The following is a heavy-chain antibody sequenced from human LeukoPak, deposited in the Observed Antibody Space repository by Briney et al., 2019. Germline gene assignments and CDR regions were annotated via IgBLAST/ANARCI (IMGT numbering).Heavy chain of an antibody. Sequence: GGSLRLSCAASGFSFSSYAMSWVRQAPGKGLEWVAIFSGSGGSTYYADSVKGRFTVSRDFFTSTLDLQMTSLRAEDTAVYYCARDTSIWVAGNYIDFWGQGTLVTVSS. CDR1: GFSFSSYA. CDR3: ARDTSIWVAGNYIDF. CDR2: FSGSGGST. J-gene: IGHJ4*02. V-gene: IGHV3-23*01. D-gene: IGHD6-19*01.